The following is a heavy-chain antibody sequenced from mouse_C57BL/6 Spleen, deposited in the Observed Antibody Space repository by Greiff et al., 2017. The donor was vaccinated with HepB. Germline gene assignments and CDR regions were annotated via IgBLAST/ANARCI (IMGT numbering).Heavy chain of an antibody. CDR1: GFTFTDYY. Sequence: EVKVIESGGGLVQPGGSLSLSCAASGFTFTDYYMSWVRQPPGKALEWLGFIRNKANGYTTEYSASVKGRFTISRDNSQSSLYLQMNALRAEDSATYYCARYYDGGFAYWGQGTLVTVSA. CDR2: IRNKANGYTT. CDR3: ARYYDGGFAY. D-gene: IGHD2-12*01. V-gene: IGHV7-3*01. J-gene: IGHJ3*01.